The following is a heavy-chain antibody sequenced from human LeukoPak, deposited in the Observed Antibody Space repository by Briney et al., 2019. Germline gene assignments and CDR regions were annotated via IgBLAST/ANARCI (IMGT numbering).Heavy chain of an antibody. CDR3: AKDLATYYYDSSGYLQSVDY. CDR2: ISGSGGST. J-gene: IGHJ4*02. Sequence: GGSLRLSCTASGFTFSSYAMSWVRQAPGKGLEWVSAISGSGGSTYYADSVKGRFTISRDNSKNTLYLQMNSLRAEDTAVYYCAKDLATYYYDSSGYLQSVDYWGQGTLVTVSS. CDR1: GFTFSSYA. V-gene: IGHV3-23*01. D-gene: IGHD3-22*01.